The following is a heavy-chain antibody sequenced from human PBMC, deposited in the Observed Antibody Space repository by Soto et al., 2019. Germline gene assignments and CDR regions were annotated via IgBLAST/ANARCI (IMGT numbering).Heavy chain of an antibody. Sequence: GESLKISCKGSGYSFTSYWIGWVRQMPGKGLEWMGRIDPSDSYTNYSPSFQGHVTISADKSISTAYLQWSSLKASDTAIYYCELFYYGMDVWGQGTMVTVSS. CDR2: IDPSDSYT. J-gene: IGHJ6*02. D-gene: IGHD3-10*01. CDR1: GYSFTSYW. CDR3: ELFYYGMDV. V-gene: IGHV5-10-1*01.